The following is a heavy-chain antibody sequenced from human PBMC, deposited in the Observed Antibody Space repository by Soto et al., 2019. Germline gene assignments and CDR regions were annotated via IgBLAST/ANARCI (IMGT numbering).Heavy chain of an antibody. D-gene: IGHD2-21*02. CDR1: GFSLSTGGMG. CDR3: VHSRCGGDCLQSYSSHYYYGMDI. J-gene: IGHJ6*02. V-gene: IGHV2-5*02. Sequence: SGPTLVNPTQTLTLTCTFSGFSLSTGGMGVGWIRQPPGKALEWLALIYWDGDRRYRPSLMSRLAIAKDTSKNQVVLTMTNMDPVDTATYYCVHSRCGGDCLQSYSSHYYYGMDIWGQGTTVTVSS. CDR2: IYWDGDR.